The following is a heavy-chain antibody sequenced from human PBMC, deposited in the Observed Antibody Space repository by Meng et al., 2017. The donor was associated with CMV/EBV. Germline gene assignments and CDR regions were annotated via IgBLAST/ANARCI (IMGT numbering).Heavy chain of an antibody. Sequence: ASVKVSCKASGYTFDTYGITWVRQAPGQGLEWVGWISVYNGNTKTKYAQKVQGRVTMTTDTSTSTAYMELRSLRSDDTAVYYCARGPSGPVTPVDYWGQGTLVTVSS. D-gene: IGHD4-11*01. CDR2: ISVYNGNT. CDR1: GYTFDTYG. CDR3: ARGPSGPVTPVDY. V-gene: IGHV1-18*01. J-gene: IGHJ4*02.